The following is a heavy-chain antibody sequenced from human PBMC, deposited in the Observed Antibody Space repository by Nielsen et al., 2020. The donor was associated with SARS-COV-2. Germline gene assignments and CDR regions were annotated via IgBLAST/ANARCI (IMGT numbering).Heavy chain of an antibody. CDR2: IYPGDSDT. D-gene: IGHD3-22*01. J-gene: IGHJ3*02. CDR3: ARKTLTMTSYAFDI. CDR1: GYSFTSYW. V-gene: IGHV5-51*01. Sequence: GGSLRLSCKGSGYSFTSYWIGWVRQLPGKGLEWMGIIYPGDSDTRYSPSFQGQVTISADKSISTAYLQWSSLKASDTAMYYCARKTLTMTSYAFDIWGQGTMVTVSS.